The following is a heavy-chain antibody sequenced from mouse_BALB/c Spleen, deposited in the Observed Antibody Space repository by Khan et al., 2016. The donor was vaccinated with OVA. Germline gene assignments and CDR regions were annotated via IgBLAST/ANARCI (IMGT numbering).Heavy chain of an antibody. CDR3: ASAPVFSCVMGY. CDR2: MNTYTGES. CDR1: GYTFTNYG. J-gene: IGHJ4*01. V-gene: IGHV9-3-1*01. Sequence: LVESGPELKKPGETVKLSCKASGYTFTNYGMNWVKQAPGKDLKWMGWMNTYTGESTYADDFKGRFAFSLETSASTSYLQINNLKNEDTATYFCASAPVFSCVMGYWGQGTSVTVSS.